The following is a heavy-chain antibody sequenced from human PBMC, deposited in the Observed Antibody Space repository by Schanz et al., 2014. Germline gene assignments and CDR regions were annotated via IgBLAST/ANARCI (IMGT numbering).Heavy chain of an antibody. Sequence: QVHLVQSGSEVKKPGASVKVSCKASRYPFTAYYMHWVRQAPGQGLEWMGRINPNSGDTNYAQKFQGRVTMTRDTSTSTAYMELSRLTSDDMAVYYCAREDVVVVGVDFSYYYGMDVWGQGTTVVVSS. CDR2: INPNSGDT. D-gene: IGHD2-21*01. J-gene: IGHJ6*02. CDR1: RYPFTAYY. V-gene: IGHV1-2*06. CDR3: AREDVVVVGVDFSYYYGMDV.